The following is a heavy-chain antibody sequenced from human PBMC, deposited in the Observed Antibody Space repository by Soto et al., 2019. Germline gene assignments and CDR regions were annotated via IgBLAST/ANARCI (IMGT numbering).Heavy chain of an antibody. CDR3: GKGPSGDVDVFY. D-gene: IGHD1-26*01. CDR1: GYTFTGYY. J-gene: IGHJ4*02. CDR2: ISPNSGGT. Sequence: QVQLVQSGAEVKKSGASVKVSCKASGYTFTGYYIHWVRQAPGQGLEWMGEISPNSGGTKYAQKFQGRVTMTRETSITTVYMDLSNLSPDDTAVYYCGKGPSGDVDVFYWGQGTLVTVYS. V-gene: IGHV1-2*02.